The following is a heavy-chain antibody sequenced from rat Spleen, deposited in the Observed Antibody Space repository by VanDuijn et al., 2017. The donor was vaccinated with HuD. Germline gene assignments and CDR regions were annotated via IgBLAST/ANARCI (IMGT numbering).Heavy chain of an antibody. V-gene: IGHV6-8*01. CDR3: TGNIGTTPFDY. J-gene: IGHJ2*01. CDR2: IKAKSNDYAT. CDR1: GFTFSNAW. Sequence: EVQLVETGGSLVQPGKSLKLTCATSGFTFSNAWMHWVRQSPEKQLEWITQIKAKSNDYATYYAESVKGRFTISRDDSKSSVYLQMNSLKEEDTAIYYCTGNIGTTPFDYWGQGVMVTVSS. D-gene: IGHD1-5*01.